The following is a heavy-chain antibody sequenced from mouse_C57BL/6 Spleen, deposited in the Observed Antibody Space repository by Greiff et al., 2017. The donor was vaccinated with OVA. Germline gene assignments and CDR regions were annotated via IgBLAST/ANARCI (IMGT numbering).Heavy chain of an antibody. V-gene: IGHV1-64*01. CDR3: ARTLYYDYDY. CDR2: IHPNSGST. J-gene: IGHJ2*01. CDR1: GYTFTSYW. Sequence: QVQLQQPGAELVKPGASVKLSCKASGYTFTSYWMHWVKQRPGQGLEWIGMIHPNSGSTNYNEKLKSKATLTVDKSSSTAYMQLSSLTSEDSAVYYCARTLYYDYDYWGQGTTLTVSS. D-gene: IGHD2-4*01.